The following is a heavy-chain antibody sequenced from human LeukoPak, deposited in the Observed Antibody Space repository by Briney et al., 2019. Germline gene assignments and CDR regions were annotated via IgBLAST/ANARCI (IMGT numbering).Heavy chain of an antibody. V-gene: IGHV3-66*01. J-gene: IGHJ5*02. CDR2: IYSGGDT. Sequence: GGSLRLSCAASGFTVSNIYMSSVRQAPGKGLEWVSVIYSGGDTYYADSVKGRFTLSRDNSKNTLYLQMNSLRAEDMAVYYCARDPDAWGQGTLVTVSS. CDR3: ARDPDA. CDR1: GFTVSNIY.